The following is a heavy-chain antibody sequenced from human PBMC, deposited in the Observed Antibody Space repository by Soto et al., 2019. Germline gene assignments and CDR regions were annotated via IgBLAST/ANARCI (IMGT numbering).Heavy chain of an antibody. Sequence: GGSLRLSCAASGFTFSSYGMHWVRQAPGKGLEWVAVISYDGSNKYYADSVKGRFTISRDNSKNTLYLQMNSLRAEDTAVYYCAKDPGGDGYNYYYYYGMDVWGQGTTVTVSS. CDR1: GFTFSSYG. CDR2: ISYDGSNK. V-gene: IGHV3-30*18. J-gene: IGHJ6*02. CDR3: AKDPGGDGYNYYYYYGMDV. D-gene: IGHD3-16*01.